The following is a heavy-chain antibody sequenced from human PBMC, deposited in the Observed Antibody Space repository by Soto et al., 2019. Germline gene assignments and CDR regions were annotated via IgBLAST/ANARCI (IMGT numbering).Heavy chain of an antibody. D-gene: IGHD3-3*01. CDR3: ARDAFYDFWSGYRMERRRAFDI. CDR2: IIPIFGTA. Sequence: SVNVSCKASGGTFSSYAISWVRQAPGQGLEWMGGIIPIFGTANYAQKFQGRVTITADESTSTAYMELSSLRSEDTAVYYCARDAFYDFWSGYRMERRRAFDIWGQGTMVTVSS. V-gene: IGHV1-69*13. J-gene: IGHJ3*02. CDR1: GGTFSSYA.